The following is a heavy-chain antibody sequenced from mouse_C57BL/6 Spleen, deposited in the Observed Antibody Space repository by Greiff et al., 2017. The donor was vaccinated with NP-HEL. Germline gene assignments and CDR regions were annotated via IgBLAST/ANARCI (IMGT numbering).Heavy chain of an antibody. D-gene: IGHD2-5*01. J-gene: IGHJ3*01. CDR2: ISSGGDYI. Sequence: DVQLVESGEGLVKPGGSLKLSCAASGFTFSSYAMSWVRQSPEKRLEWVAYISSGGDYIYYADTVKGRFTISRDNARNTLYLQMSSLKSEDTAMYYCKTYSNYPWFAYWGQGTLVTVSA. V-gene: IGHV5-9-1*02. CDR3: KTYSNYPWFAY. CDR1: GFTFSSYA.